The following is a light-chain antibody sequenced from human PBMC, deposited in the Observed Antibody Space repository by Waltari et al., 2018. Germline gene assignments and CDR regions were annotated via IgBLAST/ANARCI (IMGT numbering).Light chain of an antibody. CDR3: TSYTSSHSLV. V-gene: IGLV2-14*03. J-gene: IGLJ1*01. CDR2: DVS. CDR1: SRDVGNYEW. Sequence: QSALTQPASVSGSPGQSITISCTGTSRDVGNYEWVPWYQQHPGKAPKVVIFDVSFRPSGVSNRFSGSKSGNTAALTISGLQAEDEADYYCTSYTSSHSLVFGTGTKVTVL.